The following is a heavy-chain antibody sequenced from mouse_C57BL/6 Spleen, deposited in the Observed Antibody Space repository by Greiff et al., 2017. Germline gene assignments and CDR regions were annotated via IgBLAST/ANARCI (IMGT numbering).Heavy chain of an antibody. V-gene: IGHV3-6*01. CDR3: AREITTVVARWYFEV. CDR1: GYSITSGYY. Sequence: ESGPGLVKPSQSLSLTCSVTGYSITSGYYWNWIRPFPGNKLEWMGYISYDGCNNYNPSLKNRISINRNSSNNQFFLKLNSVTTEDTATYYGAREITTVVARWYFEVWGTGTTVTVSS. J-gene: IGHJ1*03. CDR2: ISYDGCN. D-gene: IGHD1-1*01.